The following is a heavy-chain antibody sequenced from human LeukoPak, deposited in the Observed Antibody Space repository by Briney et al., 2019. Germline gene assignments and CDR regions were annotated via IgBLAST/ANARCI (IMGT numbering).Heavy chain of an antibody. CDR3: TRAVAGHPD. V-gene: IGHV4-59*04. CDR2: INHSGYT. D-gene: IGHD6-19*01. Sequence: SETLSLTCTVSGDSINSAYWSWMRQPPGKGLEWIGYINHSGYTNCNPSLKSRVTMSIDTSKNQFSLILTSVTAADAGVYYCTRAVAGHPDWGQGTLVTVSS. CDR1: GDSINSAY. J-gene: IGHJ4*02.